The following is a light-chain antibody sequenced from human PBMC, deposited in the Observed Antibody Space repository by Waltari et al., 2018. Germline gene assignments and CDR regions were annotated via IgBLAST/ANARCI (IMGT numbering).Light chain of an antibody. V-gene: IGKV1-12*01. CDR2: ANS. J-gene: IGKJ2*01. CDR1: IDVSNW. CDR3: QQANTFPYT. Sequence: DIQMTQSPSSVSASVGDSVTITCRASIDVSNWLAWYQQKPGKAPKLLISANSRLQSGVPSRFSGTGSGTHFSLTITSLQPEDFATYFCQQANTFPYTFGQGTKLEIK.